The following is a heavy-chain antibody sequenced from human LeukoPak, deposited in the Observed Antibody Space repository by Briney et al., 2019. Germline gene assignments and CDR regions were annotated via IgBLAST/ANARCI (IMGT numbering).Heavy chain of an antibody. CDR1: GGSISSYY. CDR3: ARISLRNFWSGYSYYYYGMDV. CDR2: IYYSGST. V-gene: IGHV4-59*01. Sequence: PSETLSLTCTVSGGSISSYYWSWIRQPPGKGLEWIGYIYYSGSTNYNPSLKSRVTISVDTSKNQFSLKLSSVTAADTAVYYCARISLRNFWSGYSYYYYGMDVWGQGTTVTVSS. D-gene: IGHD3-3*01. J-gene: IGHJ6*02.